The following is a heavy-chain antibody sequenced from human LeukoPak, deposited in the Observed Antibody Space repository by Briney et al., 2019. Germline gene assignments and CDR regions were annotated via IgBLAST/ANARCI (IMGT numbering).Heavy chain of an antibody. V-gene: IGHV3-23*01. CDR3: AKVRFCTNDVYQGDFDY. J-gene: IGHJ4*02. D-gene: IGHD2-8*01. CDR2: ISGSGGST. CDR1: GCIFSSDP. Sequence: AGGSLRLSSAVSGCIFSSDPMSWVRQAPGKGLEWVSTISGSGGSTYYADSVKGRFTISRDNSKNTVYLQMNSLRAEDTAVYYCAKVRFCTNDVYQGDFDYWGQGTLVTVSS.